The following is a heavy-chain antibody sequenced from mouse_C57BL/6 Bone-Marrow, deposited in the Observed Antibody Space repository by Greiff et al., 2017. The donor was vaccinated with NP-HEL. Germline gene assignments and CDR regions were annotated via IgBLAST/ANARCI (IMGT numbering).Heavy chain of an antibody. V-gene: IGHV1-36*01. Sequence: VQLQQSGPVLVKPGPSVKISCKASGFTFTDYYMHWVKQSHGKSLEWIGLVYPYNGGTSYNQKFKSKATLTVDKPSSTAYMQLSSLTSEDSAVYYGARGGPYGSSYVDYWGQGTTLTVSA. D-gene: IGHD1-1*01. J-gene: IGHJ2*01. CDR2: VYPYNGGT. CDR3: ARGGPYGSSYVDY. CDR1: GFTFTDYY.